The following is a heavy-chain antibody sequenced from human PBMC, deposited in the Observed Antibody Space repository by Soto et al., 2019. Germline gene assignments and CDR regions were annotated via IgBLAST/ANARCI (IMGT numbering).Heavy chain of an antibody. V-gene: IGHV3-7*01. CDR3: ARYARYSSSWKRLHDY. J-gene: IGHJ4*02. CDR1: GFTFSSYW. Sequence: GGSLRLSCAASGFTFSSYWMSWVRQAPGKGLEWVANIKQDGSEKYYVASVKGRFTISRDNAKNSLYLQMNSLRAEDTAVYYCARYARYSSSWKRLHDYWGQGTLVTVSS. CDR2: IKQDGSEK. D-gene: IGHD6-13*01.